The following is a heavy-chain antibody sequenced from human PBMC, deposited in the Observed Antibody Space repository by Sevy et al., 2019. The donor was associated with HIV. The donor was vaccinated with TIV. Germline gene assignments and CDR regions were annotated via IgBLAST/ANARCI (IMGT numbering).Heavy chain of an antibody. D-gene: IGHD3-3*01. Sequence: GGSLRLSCTASGLTFGDYAMSWFRQAPGKGLEWVGFIRSKAYGGTSEYAASVKGRFTFSRDDSKSIAYLQMNSLKTEDTAVYYCTRGPRRSGYDPSYYYYMDVWGKGTTVTVSS. V-gene: IGHV3-49*03. CDR3: TRGPRRSGYDPSYYYYMDV. CDR1: GLTFGDYA. CDR2: IRSKAYGGTS. J-gene: IGHJ6*03.